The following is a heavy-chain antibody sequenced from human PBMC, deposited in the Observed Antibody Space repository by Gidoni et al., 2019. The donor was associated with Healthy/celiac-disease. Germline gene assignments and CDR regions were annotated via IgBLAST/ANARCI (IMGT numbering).Heavy chain of an antibody. CDR2: INHSGST. V-gene: IGHV4-34*01. CDR3: ARRPVDYCSGGSCYTKKGYFDY. D-gene: IGHD2-15*01. J-gene: IGHJ4*02. CDR1: GGSFSGYY. Sequence: QVQLQQWGAGLLKPSETLSLTCAVYGGSFSGYYWSWIRQPPGKGLEWIGEINHSGSTNYNPSLKSRVTISVDTSKNQFSLKLSSVTAADTAVYYCARRPVDYCSGGSCYTKKGYFDYWGQGTLVTVSS.